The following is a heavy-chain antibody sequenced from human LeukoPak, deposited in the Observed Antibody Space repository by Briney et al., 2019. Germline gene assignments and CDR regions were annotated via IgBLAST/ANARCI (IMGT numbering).Heavy chain of an antibody. V-gene: IGHV3-30*01. CDR1: GFTFSSYA. CDR2: ISYDGSNK. CDR3: ATRQAGS. D-gene: IGHD6-13*01. Sequence: GRSLKLSCAASGFTFSSYAMHWVRQAPGKGLEWVAVISYDGSNKYYADSVKGRFTISRDNSKNTLYLQMNSLRAEDTAVYYCATRQAGSWGQGTLVTVSS. J-gene: IGHJ5*02.